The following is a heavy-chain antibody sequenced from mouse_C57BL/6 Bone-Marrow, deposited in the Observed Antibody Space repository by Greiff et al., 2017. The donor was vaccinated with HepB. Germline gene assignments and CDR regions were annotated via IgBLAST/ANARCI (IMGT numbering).Heavy chain of an antibody. J-gene: IGHJ4*01. CDR3: ARLLRSLYAMDY. V-gene: IGHV1-64*01. CDR2: IHPNSGST. CDR1: GYTFTSYW. D-gene: IGHD1-1*01. Sequence: QVQLQQSGAELVKPGASVKLSCKASGYTFTSYWMHWVKQRPGQGLEWIGMIHPNSGSTNYNEKFKSKATLTVDKSTSTAYMQLSSLTSEDSAVYYCARLLRSLYAMDYWGQGTSVTVSS.